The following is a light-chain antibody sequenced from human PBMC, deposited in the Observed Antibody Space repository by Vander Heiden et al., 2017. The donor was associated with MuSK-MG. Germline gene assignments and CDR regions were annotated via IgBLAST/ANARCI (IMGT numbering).Light chain of an antibody. V-gene: IGKV1-33*01. Sequence: DIQMTQSPSSLSASVGDRVTITCQASQDISNYLNWYQQKPGKAPKLLIYDASNLETGVPSRFSGSGSGTDFTFTISSLQPEDFATYYCQQEDNLPITFGHGTKVDIK. CDR3: QQEDNLPIT. CDR2: DAS. J-gene: IGKJ3*01. CDR1: QDISNY.